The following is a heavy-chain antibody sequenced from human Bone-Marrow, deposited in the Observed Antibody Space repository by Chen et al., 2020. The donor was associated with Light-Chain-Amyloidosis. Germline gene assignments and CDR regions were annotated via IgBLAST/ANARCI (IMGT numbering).Heavy chain of an antibody. CDR2: INTANGYT. Sequence: QVQLVRSGAEVKKPGASVKVSCKASGYSFTNYVIHWVRQAPGQRLEWMGWINTANGYTKYSQKFQGRVTINRDTSASTAYMEVSSLRFEDTAVYYCARTPDATHYYYGMDVWGQGTTVTVSS. J-gene: IGHJ6*02. V-gene: IGHV1-3*04. D-gene: IGHD2-15*01. CDR3: ARTPDATHYYYGMDV. CDR1: GYSFTNYV.